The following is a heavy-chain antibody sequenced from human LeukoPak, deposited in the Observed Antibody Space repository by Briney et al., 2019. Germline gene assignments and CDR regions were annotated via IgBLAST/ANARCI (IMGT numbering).Heavy chain of an antibody. CDR2: ISAYNGNT. Sequence: ASVKVSCKASGYTFISYGISWVRQAPGQGLEWMGWISAYNGNTNYAQKLQGRVTMTTDTSTSTAYMELRSLRSDDTAVYYCARDLLRANIWQQLVRGNWFDPWGQGTLVTVSS. J-gene: IGHJ5*02. CDR3: ARDLLRANIWQQLVRGNWFDP. V-gene: IGHV1-18*01. D-gene: IGHD6-13*01. CDR1: GYTFISYG.